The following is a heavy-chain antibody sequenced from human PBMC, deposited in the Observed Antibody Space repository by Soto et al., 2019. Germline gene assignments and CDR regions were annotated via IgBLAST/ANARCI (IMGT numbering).Heavy chain of an antibody. CDR1: GFTFRYYW. V-gene: IGHV3-7*05. CDR2: INQDGSEK. D-gene: IGHD2-15*01. CDR3: ATLYCNSGSCTNFFDY. Sequence: GGSLILSCAASGFTFRYYWMSWVRQAPGKGLEWVANINQDGSEKYYVDSVKGRFTISRDNAKNSLYLQMNRLRAEDTAVYYCATLYCNSGSCTNFFDYWGQGTLVTVSS. J-gene: IGHJ4*02.